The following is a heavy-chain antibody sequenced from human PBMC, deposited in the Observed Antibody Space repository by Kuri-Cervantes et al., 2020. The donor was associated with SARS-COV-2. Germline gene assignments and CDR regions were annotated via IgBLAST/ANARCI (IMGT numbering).Heavy chain of an antibody. V-gene: IGHV3-66*01. J-gene: IGHJ4*02. Sequence: GESLKISCAASGFTFSNAWMSWVRQAPGKGLEWVSVIYRGGSTYHADSVKGRFTISRDNAKNSLYLQKNSLRVEDTALYYCARAYGDYVFREGLDSWGQGTLVTVSS. CDR2: IYRGGST. CDR1: GFTFSNAW. D-gene: IGHD4-17*01. CDR3: ARAYGDYVFREGLDS.